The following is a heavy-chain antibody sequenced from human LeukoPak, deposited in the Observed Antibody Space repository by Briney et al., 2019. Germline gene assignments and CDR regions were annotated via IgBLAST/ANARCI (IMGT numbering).Heavy chain of an antibody. CDR2: ISDDSAKI. CDR3: AREYDSSWPS. J-gene: IGHJ5*02. D-gene: IGHD3-22*01. CDR1: GFTFSSYI. Sequence: PGRSLRLSCAASGFTFSSYIMNWVRQAPGKGLDWVSAISDDSAKIYYSASVKGRFTISRDNSKNILFLQLNSLRVEDTGVYYCAREYDSSWPSWGQGTLVTVSS. V-gene: IGHV3-23*01.